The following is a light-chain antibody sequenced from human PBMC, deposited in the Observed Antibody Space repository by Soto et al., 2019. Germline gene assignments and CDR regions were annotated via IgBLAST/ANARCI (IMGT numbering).Light chain of an antibody. V-gene: IGKV3D-20*02. CDR2: GAS. CDR1: QSLDSRD. Sequence: EIVLTQSPAILSLSPGERGTLSFRASQSLDSRDLAWYQQRPGQAPRLLIFGASSRATGIPDRFSGSGSGTDFTLTISRLEPEDFAVYYCQQYNNWPAITFGQGTRLEIK. J-gene: IGKJ5*01. CDR3: QQYNNWPAIT.